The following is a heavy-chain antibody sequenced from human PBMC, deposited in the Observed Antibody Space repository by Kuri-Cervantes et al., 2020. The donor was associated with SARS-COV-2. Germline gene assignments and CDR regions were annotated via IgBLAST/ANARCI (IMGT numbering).Heavy chain of an antibody. CDR1: GYTFTSYA. J-gene: IGHJ6*02. V-gene: IGHV1-3*01. CDR3: AAGMRYDSDGWYYYGMDV. Sequence: ASVKVSCKASGYTFTSYAMHWVRQAPGQRLEWMGWINAGNGNTKYSQNLQGRVSITRDTSASTAYMELSSLRSEDTTVYYCAAGMRYDSDGWYYYGMDVWGQGTTVTVSS. CDR2: INAGNGNT. D-gene: IGHD3-3*01.